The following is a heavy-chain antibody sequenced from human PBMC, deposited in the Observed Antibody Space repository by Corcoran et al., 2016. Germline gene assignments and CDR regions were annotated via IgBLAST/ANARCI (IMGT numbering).Heavy chain of an antibody. Sequence: EVQLVQSGAEVKKPGESLKISCKGSGYSFTSYWIGWVRQMPGKGLECMGIIYPGDSDTRYSPSFQGQVTMSADKSISTAYLQWSSLKASDSAIYYCAGSPPRWNYPIFDYWGQGTLVTVPS. D-gene: IGHD1-7*01. J-gene: IGHJ4*02. CDR3: AGSPPRWNYPIFDY. CDR1: GYSFTSYW. V-gene: IGHV5-51*01. CDR2: IYPGDSDT.